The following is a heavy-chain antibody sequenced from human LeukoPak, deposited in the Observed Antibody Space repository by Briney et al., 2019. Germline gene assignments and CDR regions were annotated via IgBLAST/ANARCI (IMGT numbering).Heavy chain of an antibody. CDR2: ISAYNGNT. V-gene: IGHV1-18*01. J-gene: IGHJ6*02. Sequence: GASMKVSCKASGYNFINYGISWVRQAPGQGLEWMGWISAYNGNTNYAQKFQGRVTMTTDTSTSTAYIDLRSLRSDDTAIYYCARDLSSWYYYYYGMDVWGQGTTVTVSS. D-gene: IGHD6-13*01. CDR1: GYNFINYG. CDR3: ARDLSSWYYYYYGMDV.